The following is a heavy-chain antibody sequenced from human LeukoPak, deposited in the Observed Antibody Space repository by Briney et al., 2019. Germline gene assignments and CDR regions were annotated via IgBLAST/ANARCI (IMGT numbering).Heavy chain of an antibody. CDR2: IYYTGTT. CDR1: GGSISSASYY. D-gene: IGHD4-17*01. J-gene: IGHJ5*02. CDR3: AREPSVITVTTGS. Sequence: SETLSLTCNVSGGSISSASYYWGWIRQPPGKGLEWLGNIYYTGTTYYNPSLKSRVTIAVDTSNNQFSLRLSSVTAADTAIYYCAREPSVITVTTGSWGQGTLVIVSS. V-gene: IGHV4-39*07.